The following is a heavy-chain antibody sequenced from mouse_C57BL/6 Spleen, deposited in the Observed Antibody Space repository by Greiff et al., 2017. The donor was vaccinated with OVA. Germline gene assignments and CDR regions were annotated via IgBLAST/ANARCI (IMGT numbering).Heavy chain of an antibody. J-gene: IGHJ1*03. CDR2: ISDGGSYT. CDR1: GFTFSSYA. CDR3: AREDYYGSSYDLFDV. Sequence: EVQLVESGGGLVKPGGSLKLSCAASGFTFSSYAMSWVRQTPEKRLEWVATISDGGSYTYYPDNVKGRFTISRDNAKNNLYLQMSHLKSEDTAMYYCAREDYYGSSYDLFDVWGTGPTVTVSS. V-gene: IGHV5-4*01. D-gene: IGHD1-1*01.